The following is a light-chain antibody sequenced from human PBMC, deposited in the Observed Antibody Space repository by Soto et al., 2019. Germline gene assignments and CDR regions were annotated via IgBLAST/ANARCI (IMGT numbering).Light chain of an antibody. J-gene: IGKJ5*01. V-gene: IGKV3-20*01. CDR3: QQYKSWPPIT. CDR2: AAS. CDR1: QSVPSNY. Sequence: EIVLTQSPGTLSLSPGDRATLSCRASQSVPSNYLAWYQQKPGQAPRLLIYAASSRATGIPDRFSGSGSGTDFTLTISRLEPEDFAVYYCQQYKSWPPITFGQGTRLEIK.